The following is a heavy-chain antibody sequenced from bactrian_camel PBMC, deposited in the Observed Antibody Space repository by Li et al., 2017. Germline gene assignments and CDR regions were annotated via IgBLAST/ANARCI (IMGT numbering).Heavy chain of an antibody. D-gene: IGHD5*01. Sequence: HVQLVESGGGSVQPGGSLRLSCAASGYTMRNYCMAWFRQVPGKDREGVAVIDGAGATVYADSVKGRFTISKDNAKITLYLEMSRLAPEDTAMYYCAADPKRSCTPAYVDEYLIRGQGTQVTV. V-gene: IGHV3S1*01. CDR1: GYTMRNYC. J-gene: IGHJ4*01. CDR2: IDGAGATV.